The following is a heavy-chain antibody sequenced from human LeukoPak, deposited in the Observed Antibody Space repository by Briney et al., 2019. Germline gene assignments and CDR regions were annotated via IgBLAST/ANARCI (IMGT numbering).Heavy chain of an antibody. CDR2: IRYDGSNK. J-gene: IGHJ6*03. CDR3: AKLDYDFWSPGV. CDR1: GFTFSSYG. V-gene: IGHV3-30*02. D-gene: IGHD3-3*01. Sequence: GGSLRLSCAASGFTFSSYGMHWVRQAPGKGLEWVAFIRYDGSNKYYADSVKGRFTISRDNSKNTLYLQMNSLRAEDTAVYYCAKLDYDFWSPGVWGKGTTVTVSS.